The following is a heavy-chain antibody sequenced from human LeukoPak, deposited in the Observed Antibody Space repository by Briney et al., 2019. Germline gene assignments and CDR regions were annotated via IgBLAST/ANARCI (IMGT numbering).Heavy chain of an antibody. J-gene: IGHJ4*02. Sequence: PSETLSLTCAVYGGSFSGYYWSWIRPPPGKGLEWIGEINHSGSTNYNPTLKSRVTISVDTSKNQFSLKLSSVTAADTAVYYCARVLAAGGRSTSNGIGIDYWGQGTLVTVSS. D-gene: IGHD2-8*01. CDR1: GGSFSGYY. CDR2: INHSGST. CDR3: ARVLAAGGRSTSNGIGIDY. V-gene: IGHV4-34*01.